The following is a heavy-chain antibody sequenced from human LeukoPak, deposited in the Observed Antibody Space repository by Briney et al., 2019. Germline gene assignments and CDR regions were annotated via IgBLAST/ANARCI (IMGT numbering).Heavy chain of an antibody. CDR2: ISGSGGST. CDR1: GFTFSSYA. V-gene: IGHV3-23*01. CDR3: AKTISSGWYNEYLHNAFDI. Sequence: GGSLRLSCAASGFTFSSYAMSWVRQAPGKGLEWVSAISGSGGSTYYADSVKGRFTISRDNSKNTLYLQMNSLRAEDTAVYYCAKTISSGWYNEYLHNAFDIWGQGTIVTVSS. D-gene: IGHD6-19*01. J-gene: IGHJ3*02.